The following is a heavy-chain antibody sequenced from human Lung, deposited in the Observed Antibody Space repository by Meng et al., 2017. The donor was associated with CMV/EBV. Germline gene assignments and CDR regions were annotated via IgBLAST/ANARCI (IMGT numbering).Heavy chain of an antibody. D-gene: IGHD5-12*01. Sequence: GESLKISCAASGFTFSSYEMNWVRQAPGKGLEWVSYISSSGSTIYYAGSVKGRFTISRDNAKNSLYLQMNSLRAEDTAVYYCARDLSGYSGYGGEGDYWGQGTLVTVSS. V-gene: IGHV3-48*03. CDR1: GFTFSSYE. CDR2: ISSSGSTI. J-gene: IGHJ4*02. CDR3: ARDLSGYSGYGGEGDY.